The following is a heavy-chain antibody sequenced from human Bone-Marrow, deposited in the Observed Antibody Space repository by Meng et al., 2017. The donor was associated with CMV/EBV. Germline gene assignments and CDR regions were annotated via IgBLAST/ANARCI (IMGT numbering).Heavy chain of an antibody. CDR2: IRSKAYGGTT. D-gene: IGHD3-3*01. J-gene: IGHJ6*02. V-gene: IGHV3-49*04. Sequence: GESLKISCTASGFTFGDYAMSWVRQAPGKGLEWVGLIRSKAYGGTTEYAASVKGRFTISRDDSKSIAYLQMNSLKTEDTAVYYCTRVLTYDFWSGYLAAGGMDVWGQGTTVTVSS. CDR3: TRVLTYDFWSGYLAAGGMDV. CDR1: GFTFGDYA.